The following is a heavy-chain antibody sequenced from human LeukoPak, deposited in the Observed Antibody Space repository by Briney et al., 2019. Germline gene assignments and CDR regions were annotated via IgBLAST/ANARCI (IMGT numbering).Heavy chain of an antibody. CDR3: AKLGGQEVYNYYVGV. CDR1: GFTFSDYY. J-gene: IGHJ6*03. D-gene: IGHD3-16*01. V-gene: IGHV3-23*01. Sequence: GGSLRLSCAASGFTFSDYYMSWIRQAPGKGLEWVSGIIDSGDITYYANSVKGRFTISRGNSKNPLYLQRNSLRAEDTAVYYCAKLGGQEVYNYYVGVWGKGTTVAVSS. CDR2: IIDSGDIT.